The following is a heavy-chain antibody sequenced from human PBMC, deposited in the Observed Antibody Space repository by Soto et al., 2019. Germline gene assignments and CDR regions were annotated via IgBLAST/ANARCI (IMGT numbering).Heavy chain of an antibody. J-gene: IGHJ4*02. Sequence: SETLSLTCAVYGGSFSGYYWSWIRQPPGKGLEWIGYVYSSGSTHYNPSLQSRVTISADTSKNQVSLKVNSVTAADTAVYYCARDHPHSYGVYYFDYWGQGTPVTVSS. CDR3: ARDHPHSYGVYYFDY. CDR2: VYSSGST. V-gene: IGHV4-59*01. CDR1: GGSFSGYY. D-gene: IGHD5-18*01.